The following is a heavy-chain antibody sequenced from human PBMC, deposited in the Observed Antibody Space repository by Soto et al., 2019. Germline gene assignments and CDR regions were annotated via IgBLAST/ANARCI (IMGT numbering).Heavy chain of an antibody. CDR3: ARSPLTHSYAQFDS. Sequence: QVQLQASGPRLVKPSETLSLTCTVSGGSLNNYYWSWIRQPAGKGLEWIGRIYTVGSTNYNPSLTSRVTLSIATPKNQFSLRLTSVPAADPAVYYCARSPLTHSYAQFDSWGQGSLVTVSS. V-gene: IGHV4-4*07. CDR1: GGSLNNYY. D-gene: IGHD3-16*01. CDR2: IYTVGST. J-gene: IGHJ4*02.